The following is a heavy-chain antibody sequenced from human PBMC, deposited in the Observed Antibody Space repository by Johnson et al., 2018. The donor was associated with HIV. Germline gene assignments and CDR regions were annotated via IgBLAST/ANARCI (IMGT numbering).Heavy chain of an antibody. D-gene: IGHD3-3*01. CDR2: ILNDGTNK. CDR3: VKMYYNFWSDYSAQMDAFYV. CDR1: GFTFSNYG. Sequence: QVQLVESGGGVVQPGRSLRLSCAGSGFTFSNYGMHWVSQSPGRGLEWVAVILNDGTNKFYADSVKGRFTISRDNSKHTLYLDMYSLRVEDTAVYYCVKMYYNFWSDYSAQMDAFYVCGQGTMVTVSS. V-gene: IGHV3-33*06. J-gene: IGHJ3*01.